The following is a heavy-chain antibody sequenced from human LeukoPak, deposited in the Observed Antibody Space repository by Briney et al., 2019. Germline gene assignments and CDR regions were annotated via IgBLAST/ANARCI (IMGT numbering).Heavy chain of an antibody. J-gene: IGHJ4*02. CDR1: GFTVSSNY. CDR3: ARDERSGWYQEGFDY. CDR2: IYSGGST. Sequence: GGSLRPSCAASGFTVSSNYMSWVRQAPGKGLEWVSVIYSGGSTYYADSVKGRFTISRDNAKNSLYLQMNSLGAEDTAVYYCARDERSGWYQEGFDYWGQGTLVTVSS. V-gene: IGHV3-53*01. D-gene: IGHD6-19*01.